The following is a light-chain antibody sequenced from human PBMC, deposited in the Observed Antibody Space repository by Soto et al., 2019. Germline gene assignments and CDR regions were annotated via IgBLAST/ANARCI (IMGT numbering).Light chain of an antibody. CDR1: QSVLYSSNNKNY. V-gene: IGKV4-1*01. CDR2: WAS. J-gene: IGKJ4*01. CDR3: QQYFSTPHLT. Sequence: DIVMTQSPDSLAVSLGERATINCKSSQSVLYSSNNKNYLAWYQQKPGQPPKLLIHWASTRESGVPDRFSGSGSGTHFTLTISSLQAEDVAVYYCQQYFSTPHLTFDGGTKVEIK.